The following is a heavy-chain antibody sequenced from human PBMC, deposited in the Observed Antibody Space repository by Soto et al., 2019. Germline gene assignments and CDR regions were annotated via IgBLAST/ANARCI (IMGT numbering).Heavy chain of an antibody. D-gene: IGHD3-22*01. J-gene: IGHJ3*02. CDR1: GATLDTFINFG. Sequence: QVQLVQSGAEVKKPGSSVKVSCKASGATLDTFINFGITWVRRAPGQGLEWMGGIIPVFGTAHYAQKLQGRRDMSADESTRTAYRELSSLRSEDAAVYYCGRGAATKILVVMYDALEMWGQGTRVTVSS. CDR2: IIPVFGTA. CDR3: GRGAATKILVVMYDALEM. V-gene: IGHV1-69*12.